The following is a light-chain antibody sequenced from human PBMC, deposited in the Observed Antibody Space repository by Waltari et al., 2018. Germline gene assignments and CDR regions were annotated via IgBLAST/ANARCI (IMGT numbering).Light chain of an antibody. Sequence: ELVLTQSPGTLYLSPGERATLSCRASQSLSSNYLAWYQQKPGQAPRLLIYAASNRAAGTPDRFSGSGSGTDFTLTISRLEAEDFAVYFCQHFDRSPWTFGQGTNVEIK. CDR3: QHFDRSPWT. CDR2: AAS. CDR1: QSLSSNY. V-gene: IGKV3-20*01. J-gene: IGKJ1*01.